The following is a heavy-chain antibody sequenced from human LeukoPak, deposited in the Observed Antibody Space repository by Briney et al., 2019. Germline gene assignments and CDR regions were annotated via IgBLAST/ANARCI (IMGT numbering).Heavy chain of an antibody. CDR1: GFTVNSNY. Sequence: GGSLKLSCAASGFTVNSNYMSWVRQAPGKGLVWVSRINSDGTSTSYVDSVKGRFTISRDNAKNTLYLQMNSLRAEDTAVYYCVRGGYNGFDYWGQGTRVAGSS. J-gene: IGHJ4*02. D-gene: IGHD5-24*01. V-gene: IGHV3-74*01. CDR3: VRGGYNGFDY. CDR2: INSDGTST.